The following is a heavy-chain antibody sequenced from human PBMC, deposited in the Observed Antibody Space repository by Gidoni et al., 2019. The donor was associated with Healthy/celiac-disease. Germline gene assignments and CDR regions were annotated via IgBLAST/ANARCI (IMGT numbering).Heavy chain of an antibody. CDR3: ARSHSSSWAIWDYYYYGMDV. J-gene: IGHJ6*02. CDR2: IIPIFGTA. CDR1: GGTFSSYA. D-gene: IGHD6-6*01. Sequence: QVQLVQSGAEVKKPGSSVKVSCKASGGTFSSYAISWVRQAPGQGLEWMGGIIPIFGTANYAQKFQGRVTITADESTSTAYMELSSLRSEDTAVYYCARSHSSSWAIWDYYYYGMDVWGQGTTVTVSS. V-gene: IGHV1-69*01.